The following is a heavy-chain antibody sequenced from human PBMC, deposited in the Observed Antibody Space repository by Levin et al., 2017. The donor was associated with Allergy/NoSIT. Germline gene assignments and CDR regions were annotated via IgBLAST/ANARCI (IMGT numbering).Heavy chain of an antibody. D-gene: IGHD4-17*01. Sequence: AASVKVSFKASGYTFSSYGISWVRQAPGQGLEWMGWISAYNGNTNYAQKLQGRVIMTTDTSTSTAYMQLRSLRSDDTAVYFCARGFHAYGDYVMHFDFWGQGTLVTVSS. CDR1: GYTFSSYG. V-gene: IGHV1-18*01. J-gene: IGHJ4*02. CDR3: ARGFHAYGDYVMHFDF. CDR2: ISAYNGNT.